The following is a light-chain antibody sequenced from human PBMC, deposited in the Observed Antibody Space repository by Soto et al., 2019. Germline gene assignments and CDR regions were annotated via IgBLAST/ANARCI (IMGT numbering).Light chain of an antibody. CDR2: DAS. CDR3: QQYNNWPPTWT. V-gene: IGKV1-5*01. J-gene: IGKJ1*01. Sequence: DVQMTQSPSTLSASVGDRVTITCRASQSISSWLAWYQQKPGKAPKLLIYDASSLESGVPSRFSGSGSGTEFTLTISSLQPDDFAVYYCQQYNNWPPTWTFGQGTKVDIK. CDR1: QSISSW.